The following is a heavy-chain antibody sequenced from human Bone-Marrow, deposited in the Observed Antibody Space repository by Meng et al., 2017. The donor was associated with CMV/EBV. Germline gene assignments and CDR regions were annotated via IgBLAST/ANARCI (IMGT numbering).Heavy chain of an antibody. Sequence: GGSLRLSCAASGFTYSSYAMNWVRQAPGEGLEWVSSISGGGGSTYYADSVKGRFTISRDNSKNTLYLQMNSLRTEDTALYYCAKDRSEGGYNNHFDYWGQGTLATVSS. D-gene: IGHD5-24*01. J-gene: IGHJ4*02. V-gene: IGHV3-23*01. CDR2: ISGGGGST. CDR3: AKDRSEGGYNNHFDY. CDR1: GFTYSSYA.